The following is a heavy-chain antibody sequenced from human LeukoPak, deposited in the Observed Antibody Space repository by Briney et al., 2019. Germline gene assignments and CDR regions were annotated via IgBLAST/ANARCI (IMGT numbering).Heavy chain of an antibody. D-gene: IGHD6-19*01. Sequence: PSETLSLTCTVSGGSISSYYWSWIRQPPGKGLEWIGEINHSGSTNYNPSLKSRVTISVDTSKNQFSLKLSSVTAADTAVYYCARGQWLDNYWGQGTLVTVSS. V-gene: IGHV4-34*01. CDR1: GGSISSYY. CDR3: ARGQWLDNY. CDR2: INHSGST. J-gene: IGHJ4*02.